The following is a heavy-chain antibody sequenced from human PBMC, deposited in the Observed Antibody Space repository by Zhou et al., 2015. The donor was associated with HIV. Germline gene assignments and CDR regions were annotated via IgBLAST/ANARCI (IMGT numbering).Heavy chain of an antibody. V-gene: IGHV1-69*06. CDR3: ARGPPTRYSSGWQRFDY. J-gene: IGHJ4*02. CDR1: GGTFSSYA. D-gene: IGHD6-19*01. CDR2: IIPIFGTA. Sequence: QVQLVQSGAEVKKPGSSVKVSCKASGGTFSSYAISWVRQAPGQGLEWMGGIIPIFGTANYAQKFQGRVTITADKSTSTAYMELSSLRSEDTAVYYCARGPPTRYSSGWQRFDYWGRGNPGHRLL.